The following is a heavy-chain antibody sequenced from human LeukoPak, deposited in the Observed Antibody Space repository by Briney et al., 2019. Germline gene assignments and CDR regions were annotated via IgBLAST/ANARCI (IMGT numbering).Heavy chain of an antibody. CDR2: MSSGGYSE. J-gene: IGHJ4*02. D-gene: IGHD1-14*01. CDR1: GFTFSSYA. V-gene: IGHV3-23*01. CDR3: GKDKVGGGGYNDY. Sequence: PGGSLRLSCAASGFTFSSYAMSWVLQAPAKDLGWVSVMSSGGYSEYYSDSVRGRFTISRDNSKDTLYLQMNSLTAEDTAVYYCGKDKVGGGGYNDYWGQGILVTVSS.